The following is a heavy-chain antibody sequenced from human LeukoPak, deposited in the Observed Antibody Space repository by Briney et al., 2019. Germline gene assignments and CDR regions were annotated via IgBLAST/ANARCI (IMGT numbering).Heavy chain of an antibody. Sequence: SETLSLTCTVSGGSISSGGYYWGWIRQPPGKGLEWIGSIYYSGSTNYNPSLKSRVTISVDTSKNQFSLKLSSVTAADTAVYYCARTLRFLDYYYMDVWGKGTTVTVSS. CDR2: IYYSGST. V-gene: IGHV4-39*07. J-gene: IGHJ6*03. D-gene: IGHD3-3*01. CDR3: ARTLRFLDYYYMDV. CDR1: GGSISSGGYY.